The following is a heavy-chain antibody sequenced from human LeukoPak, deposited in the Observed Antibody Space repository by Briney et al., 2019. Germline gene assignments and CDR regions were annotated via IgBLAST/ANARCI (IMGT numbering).Heavy chain of an antibody. CDR3: AKLIGYCSGGSCHPGILDY. Sequence: GGSLRLSCAASGFTFSSYGMHWVRQAPGKGLEWVAVIWYDGSNKYYADSVKGRFTISRDNSKNTLYLQMNSLRAEDTAVYYCAKLIGYCSGGSCHPGILDYWGQGTLVTVSS. CDR2: IWYDGSNK. D-gene: IGHD2-15*01. J-gene: IGHJ4*02. CDR1: GFTFSSYG. V-gene: IGHV3-33*06.